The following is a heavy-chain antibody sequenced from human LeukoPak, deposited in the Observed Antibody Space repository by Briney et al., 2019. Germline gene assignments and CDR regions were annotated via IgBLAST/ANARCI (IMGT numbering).Heavy chain of an antibody. CDR3: ASEIAAAGRGAFDI. Sequence: GGSLRLSCAASGFTFSDYYMSWIRQAPGKGLEWVSVIYSGGSTYYADSVKGRFTISRDNSKNTLYLQMNSLRAEDTAVYYCASEIAAAGRGAFDIWGQGTMVTVSS. D-gene: IGHD6-13*01. CDR2: IYSGGST. CDR1: GFTFSDYY. V-gene: IGHV3-53*01. J-gene: IGHJ3*02.